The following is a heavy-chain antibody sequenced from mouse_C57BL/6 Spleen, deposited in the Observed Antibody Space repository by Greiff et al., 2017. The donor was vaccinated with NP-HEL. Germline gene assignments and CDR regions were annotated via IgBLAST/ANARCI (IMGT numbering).Heavy chain of an antibody. Sequence: QVQLQQPGAELVKPGASVKMSCKASGYTFTSYWITWVKQWPGQGLEWIGDIYPGSGSTNYNEKFKSKSTLTVDTSSSTAYMQLSSLTSEDSAVYYCARGGIWDYYAMDYWGQGTSVTVSS. CDR3: ARGGIWDYYAMDY. CDR1: GYTFTSYW. V-gene: IGHV1-55*01. D-gene: IGHD1-1*02. CDR2: IYPGSGST. J-gene: IGHJ4*01.